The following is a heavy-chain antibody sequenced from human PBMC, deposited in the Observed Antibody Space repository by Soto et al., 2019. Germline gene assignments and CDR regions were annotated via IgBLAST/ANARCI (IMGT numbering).Heavy chain of an antibody. Sequence: QVQLVQSGTEVKEPGSSVKVSCKASGSTFSSYAISWVRQAPGQGLEWMGGIIPIFGTANYAQKFQGRVTITADESTSTAYMELSSLRSEDTAVYYCARGATGNLGWFDPWGQGTLVTVSS. V-gene: IGHV1-69*01. CDR3: ARGATGNLGWFDP. CDR2: IIPIFGTA. D-gene: IGHD1-1*01. J-gene: IGHJ5*02. CDR1: GSTFSSYA.